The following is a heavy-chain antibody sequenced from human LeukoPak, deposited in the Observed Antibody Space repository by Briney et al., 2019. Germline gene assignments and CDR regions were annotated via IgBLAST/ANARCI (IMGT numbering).Heavy chain of an antibody. V-gene: IGHV4-59*12. D-gene: IGHD5-18*01. J-gene: IGHJ3*02. CDR2: IYYTGST. CDR3: TRTRRRYTYGFSSIEVLKAFDM. CDR1: GDSISSSY. Sequence: SETLSLTCTVSGDSISSSYWSWSWIRQPPGKGLEWVGSIYYTGSTEQNPSLKSRVSISLERSKNQFSLRLSSVTAADTAVYFCTRTRRRYTYGFSSIEVLKAFDMWGQGTVVTVSS.